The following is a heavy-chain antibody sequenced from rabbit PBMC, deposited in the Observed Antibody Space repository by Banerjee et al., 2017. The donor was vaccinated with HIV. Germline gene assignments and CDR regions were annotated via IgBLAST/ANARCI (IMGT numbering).Heavy chain of an antibody. CDR2: IWTGSSGST. CDR3: ARGLLITDL. D-gene: IGHD2-1*01. V-gene: IGHV1S40*01. J-gene: IGHJ6*01. CDR1: GIDFSNYG. Sequence: QSLEESGGDPVKPGASLTLTCTASGIDFSNYGISWVRQAPGKGLEWIGCIWTGSSGSTYYASWAKGRFTISKTSSTTVTLQMTSLTAADTATYFCARGLLITDLWGPGTLVTVS.